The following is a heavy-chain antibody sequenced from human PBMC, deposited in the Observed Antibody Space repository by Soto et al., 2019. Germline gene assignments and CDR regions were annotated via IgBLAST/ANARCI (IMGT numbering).Heavy chain of an antibody. Sequence: SETLSLTCNVSGVSISSGEYYWTWIRQPPGKGLEWLGYIYYSGTTYYNPSLKSRLTISLDTSKNQFSLKLSSVTAADTAMYYCATKAGGHFDYWGQGTLVTVSS. D-gene: IGHD6-25*01. CDR2: IYYSGTT. V-gene: IGHV4-30-4*01. CDR1: GVSISSGEYY. CDR3: ATKAGGHFDY. J-gene: IGHJ4*02.